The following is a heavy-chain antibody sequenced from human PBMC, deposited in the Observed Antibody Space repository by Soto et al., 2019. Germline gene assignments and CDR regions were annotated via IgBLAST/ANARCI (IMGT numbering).Heavy chain of an antibody. CDR1: GGTFSSYT. D-gene: IGHD3-9*01. Sequence: ASVKVSCKASGGTFSSYTISWVRQAPGQGLEWMGRIIPILGIANYAQKFQGRVTITADKSTSTAYMELSSLRSEDTAVYYCARARRWGDFDRERYYFDYWGQGTLVTVSS. V-gene: IGHV1-69*02. J-gene: IGHJ4*02. CDR3: ARARRWGDFDRERYYFDY. CDR2: IIPILGIA.